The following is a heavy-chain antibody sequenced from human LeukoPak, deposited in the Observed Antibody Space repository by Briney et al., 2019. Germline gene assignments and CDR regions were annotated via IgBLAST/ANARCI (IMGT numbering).Heavy chain of an antibody. D-gene: IGHD3-22*01. Sequence: PGGSLRLSYAASGFTFSSYSMNWVRQAPGKGLEWVSSISSSSSYIYYADSVKGRFTISRDNAKNSLYLQMNSLRAEDTAVYYCAKGDSSGYHNWFDPWGQGTLVTVSS. CDR2: ISSSSSYI. CDR1: GFTFSSYS. CDR3: AKGDSSGYHNWFDP. J-gene: IGHJ5*02. V-gene: IGHV3-21*01.